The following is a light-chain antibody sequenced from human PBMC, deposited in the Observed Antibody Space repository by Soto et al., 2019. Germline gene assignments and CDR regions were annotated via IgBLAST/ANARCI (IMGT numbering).Light chain of an antibody. CDR3: ETWDSNTRV. Sequence: QLVLTQSSSASASLGSSVKLTCTLDSGHSTNIVAWHQQQPGKAPRYLMKLEGSGNFNKGSGVPDRFSGSSSGGYRYLTISDLQSEDEADYYCETWDSNTRVFGGGTKVTVL. J-gene: IGLJ3*02. CDR1: SGHSTNI. V-gene: IGLV4-60*03. CDR2: LEGSGNF.